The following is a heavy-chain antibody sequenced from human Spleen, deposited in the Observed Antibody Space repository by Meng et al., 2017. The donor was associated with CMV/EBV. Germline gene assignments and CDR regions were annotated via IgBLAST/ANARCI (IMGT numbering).Heavy chain of an antibody. D-gene: IGHD2-2*01. Sequence: GGSLRLSCAASGFTFTSYEMNWVRQAPGKGLEWVSAISGSGGTTYYADSVKGRFTISRDNSKNTLYLQLNSLRAEDTAVYYCAKRPELYCSSTGCYEGGAYYFDYWGQGTLVTVSS. CDR3: AKRPELYCSSTGCYEGGAYYFDY. J-gene: IGHJ4*02. CDR1: GFTFTSYE. V-gene: IGHV3-23*01. CDR2: ISGSGGTT.